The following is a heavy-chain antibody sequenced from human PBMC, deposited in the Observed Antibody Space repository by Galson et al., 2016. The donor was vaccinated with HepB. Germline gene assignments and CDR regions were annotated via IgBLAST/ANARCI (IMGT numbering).Heavy chain of an antibody. Sequence: SLRLSCAASGFTFSSYGMHWVRQAPGKGLEWVAIISYDGGNKYYAASVKGRFTISRDNSKNTLYLQMNSLRAEDTAVYYCAKPRFRTYHLLLQGYFDPWGQGTLVTVSS. CDR1: GFTFSSYG. D-gene: IGHD2-2*01. CDR3: AKPRFRTYHLLLQGYFDP. CDR2: ISYDGGNK. V-gene: IGHV3-30*18. J-gene: IGHJ5*02.